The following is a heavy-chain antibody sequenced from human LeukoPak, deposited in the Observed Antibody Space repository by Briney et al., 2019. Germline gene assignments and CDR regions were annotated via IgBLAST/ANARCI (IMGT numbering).Heavy chain of an antibody. J-gene: IGHJ4*02. CDR3: ARYDSCGSASTKFYY. CDR2: IYGRAST. Sequence: AEPLSLTCAVSGYSLGKNYYRGWIRQSPGKGVEWICKIYGRASTSYNPSLMNRDTMSVDTSKNHFSLQLTSVTAADTAVYYCARYDSCGSASTKFYYWGPGIQGTVSS. V-gene: IGHV4-38-2*01. CDR1: GYSLGKNYY. D-gene: IGHD1-26*01.